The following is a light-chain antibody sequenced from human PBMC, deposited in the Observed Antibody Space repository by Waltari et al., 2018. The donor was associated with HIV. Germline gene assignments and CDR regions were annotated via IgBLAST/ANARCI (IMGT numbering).Light chain of an antibody. CDR3: QSYDSSLSGWV. Sequence: QSVLTPPPSVPGAPGQRVTIPCTGRSSNIRAGCHVPWYQQLPGTAPKLLLYGDSNRPSGVPDRFSGSKSGTSASLAITGLQAEDEADYYCQSYDSSLSGWVFGGGTKLTVL. J-gene: IGLJ3*02. V-gene: IGLV1-40*01. CDR2: GDS. CDR1: SSNIRAGCH.